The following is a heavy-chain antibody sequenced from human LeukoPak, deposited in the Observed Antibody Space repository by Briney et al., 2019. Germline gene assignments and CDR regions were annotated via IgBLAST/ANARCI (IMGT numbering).Heavy chain of an antibody. CDR3: ARGFKGYSSSWYRLDP. D-gene: IGHD6-13*01. J-gene: IGHJ5*02. Sequence: ASVKVSCKASGGTFSSYAISWVRQAPGQGLEWMGGIIPIFGTANYAQKFQGRVTITTDESTSTAYMELSSLRSEDTAVYYCARGFKGYSSSWYRLDPWGQGTLVTVSS. V-gene: IGHV1-69*05. CDR1: GGTFSSYA. CDR2: IIPIFGTA.